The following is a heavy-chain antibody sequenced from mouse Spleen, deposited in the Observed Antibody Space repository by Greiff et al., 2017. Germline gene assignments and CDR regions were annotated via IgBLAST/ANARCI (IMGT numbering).Heavy chain of an antibody. CDR3: ARSITTVVHWYFDV. J-gene: IGHJ1*01. CDR2: INPSSGYT. CDR1: GYTFTSYT. D-gene: IGHD1-1*01. V-gene: IGHV1-4*01. Sequence: VQLQQSGAELARPGASVKMSCKASGYTFTSYTMHWVKQRPGQGLEWIGYINPSSGYTKYNQKFKDKATLTADKSSSTAYMQLSSLTSEDSAVYYCARSITTVVHWYFDVWGAGTTVTVSS.